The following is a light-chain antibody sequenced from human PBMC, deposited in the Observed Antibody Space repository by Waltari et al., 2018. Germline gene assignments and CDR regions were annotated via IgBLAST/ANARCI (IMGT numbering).Light chain of an antibody. Sequence: QSVLTQPPSVSGDPGQRITISCTGSSSNIGAGIEAHWYAQLPGAAPKLLIYGNNNRPAGVPDRFSASKSGASASLAIAGLQPEDEADYYCQSYDGNLVLFGGGTKLTVL. CDR1: SSNIGAGIE. V-gene: IGLV1-40*01. CDR3: QSYDGNLVL. CDR2: GNN. J-gene: IGLJ2*01.